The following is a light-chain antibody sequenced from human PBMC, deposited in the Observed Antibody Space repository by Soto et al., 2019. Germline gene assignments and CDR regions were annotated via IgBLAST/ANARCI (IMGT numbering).Light chain of an antibody. CDR3: QQRSNWPVT. CDR2: DAS. J-gene: IGKJ1*01. Sequence: EIVLTQSPATLSLSPGERATLSCRASQSVSSYLAWYQQKPGKNPRLLIYDASNRATDIPARFSGSGSGTDFTLTISSLEPEDFAVYYCQQRSNWPVTFGQGTRVEIK. CDR1: QSVSSY. V-gene: IGKV3-11*01.